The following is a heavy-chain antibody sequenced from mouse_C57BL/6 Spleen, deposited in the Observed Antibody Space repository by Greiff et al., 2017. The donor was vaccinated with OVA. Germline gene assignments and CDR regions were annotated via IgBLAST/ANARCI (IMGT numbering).Heavy chain of an antibody. CDR3: ARSDYYGSSPYYFDY. D-gene: IGHD1-1*01. Sequence: QVQLQQSGAELVRPGTSVKVSCKASGYAFTNYLIEWVKQRPGQGLEWIGVINPGSGGTNYNEKFKGKATLTADKSSSTAYMQLSSLTSEDSAFYFCARSDYYGSSPYYFDYWGQGTTLTVSS. CDR2: INPGSGGT. CDR1: GYAFTNYL. V-gene: IGHV1-54*01. J-gene: IGHJ2*01.